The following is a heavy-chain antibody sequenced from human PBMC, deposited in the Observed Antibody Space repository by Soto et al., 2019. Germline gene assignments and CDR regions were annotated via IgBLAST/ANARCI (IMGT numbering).Heavy chain of an antibody. CDR2: INHSGST. CDR1: GGSFSGYY. V-gene: IGHV4-34*01. D-gene: IGHD3-10*01. Sequence: SETLSLTCAVYGGSFSGYYWSWIRQPPGKGLEWIGEINHSGSTNYNPSLKSRVTISVDTSKNQFSLKLSSVTAADTAVYYCARVEGSREIREGGTMVRGSWFDPWGQGTLVTVSS. J-gene: IGHJ5*02. CDR3: ARVEGSREIREGGTMVRGSWFDP.